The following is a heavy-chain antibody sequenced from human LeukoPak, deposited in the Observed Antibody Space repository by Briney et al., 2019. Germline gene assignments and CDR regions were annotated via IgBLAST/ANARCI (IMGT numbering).Heavy chain of an antibody. J-gene: IGHJ2*01. CDR2: SYCSGST. Sequence: SETLSLACTVSGGSISSYYWSWIRQPPGKGLEWIGYSYCSGSTNYNPSLKSRVTISVDTSKNQFSLKLSSVTAADTAVYYCARRSSGGNSGRYWYLDLWGRGTLVTVSS. D-gene: IGHD4-23*01. V-gene: IGHV4-59*01. CDR1: GGSISSYY. CDR3: ARRSSGGNSGRYWYLDL.